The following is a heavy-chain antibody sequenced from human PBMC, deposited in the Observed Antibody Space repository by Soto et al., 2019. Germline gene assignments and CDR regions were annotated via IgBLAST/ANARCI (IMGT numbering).Heavy chain of an antibody. V-gene: IGHV1-8*01. CDR2: MDPNNGNT. CDR3: ARGVAEGVDY. J-gene: IGHJ4*02. CDR1: GYTFTNYH. Sequence: QVQLVQSGAEVKKPGASVKVSCKASGYTFTNYHVNWVRQATGQGLEWMGWMDPNNGNTDYAQNFQGRDTMTRDTTMSNAYTELTSLNSAHTGVYYCARGVAEGVDYWGQGTLVTVSS. D-gene: IGHD3-16*01.